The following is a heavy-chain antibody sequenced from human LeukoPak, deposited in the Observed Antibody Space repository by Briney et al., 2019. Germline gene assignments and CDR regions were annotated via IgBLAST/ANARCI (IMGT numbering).Heavy chain of an antibody. CDR3: ARTGMRSDMLFYYYYGMDV. Sequence: ASVKVSCKASGYTFTSYGISWVRQAPGQRLEWLGWISAYNGDTNYAQKRQGRVTMTTDTPTSTAYMELRSLRSDDTAVYYCARTGMRSDMLFYYYYGMDVWGQGTTVTVSS. CDR1: GYTFTSYG. D-gene: IGHD2-21*01. J-gene: IGHJ6*02. CDR2: ISAYNGDT. V-gene: IGHV1-18*01.